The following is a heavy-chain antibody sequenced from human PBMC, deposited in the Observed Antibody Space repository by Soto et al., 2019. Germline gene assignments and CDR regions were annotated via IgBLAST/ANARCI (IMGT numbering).Heavy chain of an antibody. D-gene: IGHD3-3*01. J-gene: IGHJ5*02. CDR1: GGSISSSSYY. CDR2: IYYSGST. CDR3: ARHSYDLWSGYEPQINWFDP. Sequence: SETLSLTCTVSGGSISSSSYYWGWIRQPPGKGLEWIGSIYYSGSTYYNPSLKSRVTISVDTSKNQFSLKLSSVTAADTAVYYCARHSYDLWSGYEPQINWFDPWGQGTLVTVSS. V-gene: IGHV4-39*01.